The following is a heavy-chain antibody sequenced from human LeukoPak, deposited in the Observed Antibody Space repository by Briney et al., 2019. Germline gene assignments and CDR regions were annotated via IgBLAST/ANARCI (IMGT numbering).Heavy chain of an antibody. J-gene: IGHJ6*03. D-gene: IGHD3-16*01. CDR3: SRGLGGASYYMDG. V-gene: IGHV4-4*07. Sequence: SETLSLTCPVSGGSIRSFYWSWVRQSAGKGLEWIGRVDTSGSTHYNPSLGSRVSISLDTSKNQFSLNLRYVTVADTAVYYCSRGLGGASYYMDGWGKGTTVTVSS. CDR1: GGSIRSFY. CDR2: VDTSGST.